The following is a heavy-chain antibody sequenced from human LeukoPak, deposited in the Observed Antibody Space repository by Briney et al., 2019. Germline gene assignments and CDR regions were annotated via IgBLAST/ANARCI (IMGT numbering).Heavy chain of an antibody. CDR1: GFTFSSYS. V-gene: IGHV3-21*01. J-gene: IGHJ4*02. CDR2: ISSSSSYI. CDR3: ARSPGAVDFDY. Sequence: GGSLRLSCAASGFTFSSYSMNWVRQAPGRGLEWVSSISSSSSYIYYADSVKGRFTISRDNAKNSLYLQMNSLRAEDTAVYYCARSPGAVDFDYWGQGTLVTVSS. D-gene: IGHD3-16*01.